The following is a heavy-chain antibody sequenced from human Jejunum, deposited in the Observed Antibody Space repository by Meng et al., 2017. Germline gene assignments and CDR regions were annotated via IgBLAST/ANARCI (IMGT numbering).Heavy chain of an antibody. CDR1: GYSFIKYW. D-gene: IGHD2-2*01. Sequence: GESLKISCKGSGYSFIKYWIGWVRQMPGKGLEWMGIIYPGDSDTRYSPSFQGQVTISADKSTNTAYLQWNSLKALDTAMYYCARRGGDCSSISCYSFFDYWGQGTLVTVSP. V-gene: IGHV5-51*01. J-gene: IGHJ4*02. CDR3: ARRGGDCSSISCYSFFDY. CDR2: IYPGDSDT.